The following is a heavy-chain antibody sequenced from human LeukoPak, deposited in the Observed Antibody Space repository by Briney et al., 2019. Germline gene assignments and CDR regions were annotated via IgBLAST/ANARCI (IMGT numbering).Heavy chain of an antibody. CDR1: GGSIGGSSHY. CDR3: AGEAANCSSTSCHSWDAFDI. D-gene: IGHD2-2*01. Sequence: PSETLSLTRTVSGGSIGGSSHYWGWIRQPPGKGLEWIGTIHFGGSTYYDPSLKSRVTISVDTSKNQFSLKLSSVTAADTAVYYCAGEAANCSSTSCHSWDAFDIWGQGTMVTVSS. V-gene: IGHV4-39*07. CDR2: IHFGGST. J-gene: IGHJ3*02.